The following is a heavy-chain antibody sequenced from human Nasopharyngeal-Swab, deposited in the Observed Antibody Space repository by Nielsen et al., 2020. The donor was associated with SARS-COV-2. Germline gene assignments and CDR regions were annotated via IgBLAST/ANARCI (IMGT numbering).Heavy chain of an antibody. CDR2: ISYDGSNK. Sequence: GESLKISCAASGFTFSSSAMHWVRQAPGKGLEWVAVISYDGSNKYYADSVKGRFTISRDNSKNTLYLQMNSLRAEDTAVYYCASSPGIAAPTGMDVWGQGTTVTVSS. D-gene: IGHD6-13*01. CDR3: ASSPGIAAPTGMDV. V-gene: IGHV3-30*04. CDR1: GFTFSSSA. J-gene: IGHJ6*02.